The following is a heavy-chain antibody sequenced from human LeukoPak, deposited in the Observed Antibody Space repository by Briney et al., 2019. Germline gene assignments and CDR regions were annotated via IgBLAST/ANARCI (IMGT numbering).Heavy chain of an antibody. D-gene: IGHD3-22*01. V-gene: IGHV3-9*01. CDR1: GFTFDDYA. J-gene: IGHJ4*02. CDR2: ISWNSGSI. Sequence: GGSLRLSCAASGFTFDDYAMHWVRQAPGKGLEWVSGISWNSGSIGYADSVKGRFTIPRDNAKNSLYLQMNSLRAEDTALYYCAKDLSYYYDSSGYAFDYWGQGTLVTVSS. CDR3: AKDLSYYYDSSGYAFDY.